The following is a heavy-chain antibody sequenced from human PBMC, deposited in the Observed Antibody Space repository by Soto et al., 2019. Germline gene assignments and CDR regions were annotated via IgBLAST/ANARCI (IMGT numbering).Heavy chain of an antibody. V-gene: IGHV1-46*01. CDR3: AKSPFNEYCSSTSCYPGTY. D-gene: IGHD2-2*01. Sequence: ASVKVSCKASGFSFSDYFMHWVRQAPGQGLEWMGIINPSGDSRNYAQKFQGRVTITRDTSTSTVYMDLSSLRYEDTAVYYCAKSPFNEYCSSTSCYPGTYWGQGTLVTVSS. CDR1: GFSFSDYF. CDR2: INPSGDSR. J-gene: IGHJ4*02.